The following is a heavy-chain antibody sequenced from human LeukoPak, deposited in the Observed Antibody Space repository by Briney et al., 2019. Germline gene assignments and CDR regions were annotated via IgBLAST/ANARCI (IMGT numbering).Heavy chain of an antibody. D-gene: IGHD3-22*01. CDR2: ISGSSSYI. CDR3: ARAFNYDSSGYKPLYYFDY. CDR1: GFTFTSYA. J-gene: IGHJ4*02. V-gene: IGHV3-21*01. Sequence: NPGGSLRLSCAASGFTFTSYAMSWVRQAPGKGLERVSGISGSSSYIYYADSVKGRFTISRDNAKNSLYLQMNSLRAEDTAVYYCARAFNYDSSGYKPLYYFDYWGQGTLVTVSS.